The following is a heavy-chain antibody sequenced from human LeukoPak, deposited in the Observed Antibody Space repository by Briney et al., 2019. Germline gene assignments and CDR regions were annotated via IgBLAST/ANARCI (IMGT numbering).Heavy chain of an antibody. CDR1: GGSVSDYY. D-gene: IGHD1-1*01. CDR3: ASQKLANDY. V-gene: IGHV4-59*02. J-gene: IGHJ4*02. Sequence: PSETLSLTCTISGGSVSDYYWSWIRQSPGKGLEWIGYIYYTGSTTYNPSLKSRVTMSADTSKNQFSLNLNSVTAADTAVYYCASQKLANDYWGQGTLVTVSS. CDR2: IYYTGST.